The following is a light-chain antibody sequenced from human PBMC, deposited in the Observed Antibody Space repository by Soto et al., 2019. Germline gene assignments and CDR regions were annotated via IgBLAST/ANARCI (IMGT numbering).Light chain of an antibody. CDR3: QQSYSTPIT. CDR1: RDVGSD. Sequence: TQMTQSPLSLSASVGERITITVRASRDVGSDVSWYQQKPGQAPKLVIYAASNLQSGVPSRFSGSGSGTDFTLTISSLQPEDFATYYCQQSYSTPITFGKGTRLEIK. V-gene: IGKV1-39*01. J-gene: IGKJ5*01. CDR2: AAS.